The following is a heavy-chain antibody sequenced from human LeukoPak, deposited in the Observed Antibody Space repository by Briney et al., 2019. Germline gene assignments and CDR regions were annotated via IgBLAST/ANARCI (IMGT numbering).Heavy chain of an antibody. CDR3: AKGVYGSGSYREYFEQ. J-gene: IGHJ1*01. D-gene: IGHD3-10*01. V-gene: IGHV3-23*01. Sequence: GGSLRLSCTASGFTFNNYSMSWVRQAPGKGLEWVSASSASGDSPYYADSVKGRFNSSRDNSKNTLDLQMNSLRVEDTAVYYCAKGVYGSGSYREYFEQWGQGTLVTVSS. CDR2: SSASGDSP. CDR1: GFTFNNYS.